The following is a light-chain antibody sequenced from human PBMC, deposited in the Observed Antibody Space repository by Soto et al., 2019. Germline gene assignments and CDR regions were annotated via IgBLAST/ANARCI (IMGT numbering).Light chain of an antibody. CDR3: QTWGTGTHVV. CDR1: SGHSSYA. V-gene: IGLV4-69*01. J-gene: IGLJ2*01. Sequence: QSVLTQSPSASASLGASVKLTCTLSSGHSSYAIAWHQQQPEKGPRYLMKLNSDGSHSKGDGIPDRLSGSSSGAERYLTISSLQSEDEADYYCQTWGTGTHVVFGGGTKLTVL. CDR2: LNSDGSH.